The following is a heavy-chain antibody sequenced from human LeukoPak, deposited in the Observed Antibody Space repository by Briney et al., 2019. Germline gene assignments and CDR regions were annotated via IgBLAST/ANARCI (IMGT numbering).Heavy chain of an antibody. Sequence: PSETLSLTCTVSGGSISTSSYYWGWIRQPPGKGLEWIESIYYSGSTYYNPSLKSRVPISVDTSKNQFSLKLSSVTAADTAVYYCARRRIGRCSSTSCLMRPYDAFDIWGQGTMVTVSS. J-gene: IGHJ3*02. CDR3: ARRRIGRCSSTSCLMRPYDAFDI. CDR2: IYYSGST. CDR1: GGSISTSSYY. V-gene: IGHV4-39*01. D-gene: IGHD2-2*01.